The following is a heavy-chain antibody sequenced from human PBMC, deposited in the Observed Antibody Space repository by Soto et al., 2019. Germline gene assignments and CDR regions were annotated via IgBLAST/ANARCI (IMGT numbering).Heavy chain of an antibody. CDR2: INTHGTTI. J-gene: IGHJ4*02. Sequence: GESLKISCVGSGFTFSNYWIHWVRQAPGKGLVWVSRINTHGTTIDYADSVKGRFSISRDNAKNTAYLQMNSLRPEDTALYYCVTLHYGDYESWDQGTLVTVSS. CDR3: VTLHYGDYES. CDR1: GFTFSNYW. V-gene: IGHV3-74*01. D-gene: IGHD4-17*01.